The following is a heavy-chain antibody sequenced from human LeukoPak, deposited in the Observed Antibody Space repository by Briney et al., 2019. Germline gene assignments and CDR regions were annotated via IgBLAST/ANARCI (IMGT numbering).Heavy chain of an antibody. CDR1: GDSVSNNSTA. V-gene: IGHV6-1*01. Sequence: SQTLSLTCAISGDSVSNNSTAWHWIRQSPSRGLEWLGRTYYRSKWYNDYAISVKSRITINPDTSKSQFSLHLNSVTPEDTAVYYCARDRTGGSLFDYWGQGTLVTVSS. CDR3: ARDRTGGSLFDY. D-gene: IGHD3-16*01. CDR2: TYYRSKWYN. J-gene: IGHJ4*02.